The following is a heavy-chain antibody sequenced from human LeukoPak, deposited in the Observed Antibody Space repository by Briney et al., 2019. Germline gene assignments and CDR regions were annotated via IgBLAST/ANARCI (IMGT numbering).Heavy chain of an antibody. CDR2: ISGSGGST. J-gene: IGHJ4*02. CDR3: AKEPRLYCGGDCWAHY. D-gene: IGHD2-21*02. V-gene: IGHV3-23*01. Sequence: GGSLRLSCAASGFTVSSDYMSWVRQAPGKGLEWVSAISGSGGSTYYADSVKGRFTISRDNSKNTLYLQMNSLRAEDTAVYYCAKEPRLYCGGDCWAHYWGQGTLVTVSS. CDR1: GFTVSSDY.